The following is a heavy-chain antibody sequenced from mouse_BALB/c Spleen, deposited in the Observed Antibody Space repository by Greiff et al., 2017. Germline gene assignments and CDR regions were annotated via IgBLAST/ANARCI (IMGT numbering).Heavy chain of an antibody. J-gene: IGHJ4*01. Sequence: EVKLQESGPGLVKPSQSLSLTCTVTGYSITSDYAWTWIRQFPGNKLEWMGYISYSGSTSYNPSLKSRISITRDTSKNQFFLQLNSVTTEDTATYYCARRAYYRYDVGNYAMDYWGQGTSVTVSS. D-gene: IGHD2-14*01. CDR3: ARRAYYRYDVGNYAMDY. CDR2: ISYSGST. CDR1: GYSITSDYA. V-gene: IGHV3-2*02.